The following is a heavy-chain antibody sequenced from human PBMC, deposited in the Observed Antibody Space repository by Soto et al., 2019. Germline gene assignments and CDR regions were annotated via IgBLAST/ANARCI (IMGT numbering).Heavy chain of an antibody. CDR1: GFTVSSNY. CDR3: ARENYCSGGSCCSGDFDY. D-gene: IGHD2-15*01. V-gene: IGHV3-53*04. J-gene: IGHJ4*02. Sequence: EVQLVESGGGLVQPGGSLRLSCAASGFTVSSNYMSWVRQAPGKGLEWVSVIYSGGSTYYADSVKGRFTISRHNSKNTRYLQMNSLRAEDTAVYYCARENYCSGGSCCSGDFDYWGQGTLVTVSS. CDR2: IYSGGST.